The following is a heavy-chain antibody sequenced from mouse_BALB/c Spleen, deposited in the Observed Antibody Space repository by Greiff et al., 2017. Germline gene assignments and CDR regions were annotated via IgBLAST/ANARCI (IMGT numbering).Heavy chain of an antibody. CDR2: ISDGGSYT. CDR3: ARGLVFAY. Sequence: EVQLVESGGGLVKPGGSLKLSCAASGFTFSDYYMYWVRQTPEKRLEWVATISDGGSYTYYPDSVKGRFTISRDNAKNNLYLQMSSLKSEDTAMYYCARGLVFAYWGQGTLVTVSA. V-gene: IGHV5-4*02. CDR1: GFTFSDYY. J-gene: IGHJ3*01.